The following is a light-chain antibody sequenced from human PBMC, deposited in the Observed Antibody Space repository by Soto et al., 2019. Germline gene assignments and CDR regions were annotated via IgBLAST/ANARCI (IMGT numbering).Light chain of an antibody. CDR3: AAWDDSLNAYV. V-gene: IGLV1-44*01. CDR1: RSNLGSNS. Sequence: QSVLTQPPSASGTPGQRVTISCSGSRSNLGSNSVNWYRHFPGSAPKLLIYTNDQRPSGVPDRFSGSKSGTSASLAISGLQAVDEADYYCAAWDDSLNAYVFGTGTKLTVL. CDR2: TND. J-gene: IGLJ1*01.